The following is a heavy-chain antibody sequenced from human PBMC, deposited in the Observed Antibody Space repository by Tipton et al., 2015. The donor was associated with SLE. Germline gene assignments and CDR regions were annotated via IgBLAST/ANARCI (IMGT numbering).Heavy chain of an antibody. Sequence: TLSLTCPVSGGSISSYYWSWIRQPPGKGLEWIGYIYYSGSTNYNPSLKSRVTISVDTSKNQFSLKLSSVTAADTAVYYCARGGPDSSGDDYWGQGTLVTVSS. D-gene: IGHD3-22*01. J-gene: IGHJ4*02. CDR3: ARGGPDSSGDDY. V-gene: IGHV4-59*01. CDR1: GGSISSYY. CDR2: IYYSGST.